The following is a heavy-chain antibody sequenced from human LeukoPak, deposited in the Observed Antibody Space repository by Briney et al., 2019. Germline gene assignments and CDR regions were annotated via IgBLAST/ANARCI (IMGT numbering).Heavy chain of an antibody. Sequence: PGGSLRLSCAASGFTFSSYAMSWVRQAPGKGLEWVSAISGSGGSTYYADSVKGRFAISRDNSKNTLYLQMNSLRAEDTAVYYCAKDLSRIAVAAPFDYWGQGTLVTVSS. D-gene: IGHD6-19*01. CDR1: GFTFSSYA. CDR2: ISGSGGST. J-gene: IGHJ4*02. V-gene: IGHV3-23*01. CDR3: AKDLSRIAVAAPFDY.